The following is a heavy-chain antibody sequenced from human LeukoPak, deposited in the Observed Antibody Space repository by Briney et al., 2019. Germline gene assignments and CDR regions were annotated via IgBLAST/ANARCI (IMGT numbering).Heavy chain of an antibody. CDR1: GFTFSNYA. J-gene: IGHJ4*02. Sequence: GGSLRLSCVASGFTFSNYAMSWVRQAPGKGLEWVSGISGSGGSPYYADSVKGRFTIPRDNSKNTLYLQMNSLRAEDTAVYYCAKVTSGGSCYQSDYWGQGTLVTASS. D-gene: IGHD2-15*01. CDR3: AKVTSGGSCYQSDY. CDR2: ISGSGGSP. V-gene: IGHV3-23*01.